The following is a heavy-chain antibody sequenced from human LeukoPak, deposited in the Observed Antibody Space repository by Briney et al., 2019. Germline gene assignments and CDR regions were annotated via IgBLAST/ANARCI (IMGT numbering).Heavy chain of an antibody. J-gene: IGHJ4*02. V-gene: IGHV3-74*01. D-gene: IGHD3-3*01. CDR2: INSDGSST. CDR1: GFTFSSYW. Sequence: GGPLRLSCAASGFTFSSYWMHWVRQAPGKGLVWVSRINSDGSSTSYADSVKGRFTISRDNAKNTLYLQMNSLRAEDTAVYYCASPSPLRFLDFGGQGTLVTVSS. CDR3: ASPSPLRFLDF.